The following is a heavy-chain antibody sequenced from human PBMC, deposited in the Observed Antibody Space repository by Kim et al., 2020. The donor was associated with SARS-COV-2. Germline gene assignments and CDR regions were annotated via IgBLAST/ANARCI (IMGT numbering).Heavy chain of an antibody. J-gene: IGHJ4*02. CDR3: SRDFTY. Sequence: SQWYTEYSVSVRSRINITPDTSKNHFSLQLNSVTPEDTAMYYCSRDFTYWGQGTLVTVSS. CDR2: SQWYT. V-gene: IGHV6-1*01.